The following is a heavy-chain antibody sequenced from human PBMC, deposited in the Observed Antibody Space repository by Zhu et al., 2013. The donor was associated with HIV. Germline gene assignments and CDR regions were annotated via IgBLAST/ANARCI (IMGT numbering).Heavy chain of an antibody. J-gene: IGHJ4*02. CDR1: GFIFTSVG. D-gene: IGHD5-18*01. Sequence: QLVQSGLELKKPGASVKISCKATGFIFTSVGYSWVRQAPGHGLECVGWISPRNGDTYIVEKFQGRVTITRDMSISTVYLELSTLTSDDTAFYYCARDLNMGYSQGSFDSWGQGSLVTVSS. CDR3: ARDLNMGYSQGSFDS. V-gene: IGHV1-18*04. CDR2: ISPRNGDT.